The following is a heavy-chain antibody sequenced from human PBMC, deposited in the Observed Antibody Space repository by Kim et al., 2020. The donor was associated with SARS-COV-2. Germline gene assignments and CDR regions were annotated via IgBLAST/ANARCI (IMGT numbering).Heavy chain of an antibody. CDR1: GFTFSSYG. Sequence: GGSLRLSCAVSGFTFSSYGMHWVRQAPGKGLEWVAVKWYDGSNKYYADSVKGRFTISRDNSKNTLYLQMNSLRAEDTAVYYCARDLLVGATSYGMDVWGQGTTVTVSS. D-gene: IGHD1-26*01. J-gene: IGHJ6*02. CDR2: KWYDGSNK. V-gene: IGHV3-33*01. CDR3: ARDLLVGATSYGMDV.